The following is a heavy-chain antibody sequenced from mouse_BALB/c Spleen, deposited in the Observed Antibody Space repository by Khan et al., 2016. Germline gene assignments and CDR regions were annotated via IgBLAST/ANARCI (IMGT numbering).Heavy chain of an antibody. CDR3: ARDGGYAWFAY. Sequence: VQLQQPGPELVKPRASVKIFCKASGYTFTDYNMHWVKQSHGKTLDWIGYIYPYNGGSDYNQKFKNKATLTVENSSGTAYMEFRSLTSADSAVYYCARDGGYAWFAYVGPGGLVSVSA. J-gene: IGHJ3*01. D-gene: IGHD2-3*01. V-gene: IGHV1S29*02. CDR2: IYPYNGGS. CDR1: GYTFTDYN.